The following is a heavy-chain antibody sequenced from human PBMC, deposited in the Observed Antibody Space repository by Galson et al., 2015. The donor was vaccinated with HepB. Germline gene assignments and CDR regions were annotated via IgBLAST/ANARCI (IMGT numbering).Heavy chain of an antibody. CDR1: GGSITSDNW. V-gene: IGHV4-4*02. Sequence: ETLSLTCAVSGGSITSDNWWSWFRQTPGKGLEWIGEIHESGSTNYDPSLKSRVTISVDKSKTHFFLKLTSVTAADTAVYYGAGGVNWFDPWGRGTLVTVSS. CDR2: IHESGST. CDR3: AGGVNWFDP. J-gene: IGHJ5*02.